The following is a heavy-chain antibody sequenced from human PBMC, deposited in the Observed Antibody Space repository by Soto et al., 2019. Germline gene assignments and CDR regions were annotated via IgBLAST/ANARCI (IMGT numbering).Heavy chain of an antibody. J-gene: IGHJ6*02. V-gene: IGHV3-30*18. CDR1: GFTFSTTG. CDR2: ISYDGSRT. CDR3: AKDLREGASGATGCGMDV. Sequence: QVQLVGSGGGVVQPGTSLRLSCTASGFTFSTTGMHWVRQAPGKGLEWVAVISYDGSRTYYADSVKGRLTISRDNSRGTVYLQMNSLRPEDTAVYYCAKDLREGASGATGCGMDVWGQGTMVSVSS. D-gene: IGHD3-10*01.